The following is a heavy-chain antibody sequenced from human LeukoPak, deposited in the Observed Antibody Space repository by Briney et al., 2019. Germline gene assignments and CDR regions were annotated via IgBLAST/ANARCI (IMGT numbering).Heavy chain of an antibody. J-gene: IGHJ6*04. D-gene: IGHD5-12*01. CDR3: TRDRWGGGYISRGVDV. CDR1: EFTFGDYA. V-gene: IGHV3-49*04. CDR2: IRSKDNDGTT. Sequence: PGGSLRLSCTASEFTFGDYAISWVRQAPGKGLEWLGFIRSKDNDGTTDYAASVKGRFIISRDDSKSVAYLEMNDLKTEDTAVYYCTRDRWGGGYISRGVDVWGKGTTVTISS.